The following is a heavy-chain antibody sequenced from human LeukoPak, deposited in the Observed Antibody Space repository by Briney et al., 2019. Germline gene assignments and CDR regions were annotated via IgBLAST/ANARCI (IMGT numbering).Heavy chain of an antibody. D-gene: IGHD5-24*01. CDR3: AFPRGRSRAGYNWVFDY. CDR2: IIPIFGIA. J-gene: IGHJ4*02. V-gene: IGHV1-69*04. Sequence: SVKDSCKASGGTFSSYAISWVRQAPGQGLEWMGRIIPIFGIANYAQKFQGRVTITADKSTSTAYMELSSLRSEDTAVYYCAFPRGRSRAGYNWVFDYWGQGTLVTVSS. CDR1: GGTFSSYA.